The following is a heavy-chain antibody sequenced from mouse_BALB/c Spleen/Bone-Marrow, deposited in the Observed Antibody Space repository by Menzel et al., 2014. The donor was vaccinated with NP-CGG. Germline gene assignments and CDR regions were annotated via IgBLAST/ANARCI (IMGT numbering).Heavy chain of an antibody. V-gene: IGHV7-3*02. CDR2: IRNKANGYTT. CDR3: ARDENVGIYWYFDV. J-gene: IGHJ1*01. CDR1: GFTFTDYY. Sequence: VQLQQPGGGLVQPGGSLRLSCAASGFTFTDYYMSWVRQPPGRALEWLGFIRNKANGYTTYYSASVKGRFTISRDNSRSILYLQMNTLRAEDSATYYCARDENVGIYWYFDVWGAGTTVTVSS.